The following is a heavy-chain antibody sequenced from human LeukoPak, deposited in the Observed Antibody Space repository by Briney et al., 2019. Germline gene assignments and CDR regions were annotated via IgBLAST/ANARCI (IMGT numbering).Heavy chain of an antibody. CDR2: INHSGST. D-gene: IGHD3-9*01. Sequence: SETLSLTCAVYGGSFSGYYWSWIRQPPGKGLEWIGEINHSGSTNYNPSLKSRVTISVDTSKNQFSLKLSSVTAADTAVYYCARILGLGWGGYYDILTGDYGMGVWGQGTTVTVSS. V-gene: IGHV4-34*01. CDR3: ARILGLGWGGYYDILTGDYGMGV. J-gene: IGHJ6*02. CDR1: GGSFSGYY.